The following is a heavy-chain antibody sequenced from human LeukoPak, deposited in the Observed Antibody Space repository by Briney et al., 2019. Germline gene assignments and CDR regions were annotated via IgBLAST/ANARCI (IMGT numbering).Heavy chain of an antibody. Sequence: SVKVSCKASGGTFSSYAISWVRQAPGQGLEWMGRITPILGIANYAQKFQGRVTITADKSTSTAYMELSSLRSEDTAVYYCARDPYSCSGGSCYYYYGMDVWGQGTTVTVSS. V-gene: IGHV1-69*04. CDR1: GGTFSSYA. CDR3: ARDPYSCSGGSCYYYYGMDV. J-gene: IGHJ6*02. CDR2: ITPILGIA. D-gene: IGHD2-15*01.